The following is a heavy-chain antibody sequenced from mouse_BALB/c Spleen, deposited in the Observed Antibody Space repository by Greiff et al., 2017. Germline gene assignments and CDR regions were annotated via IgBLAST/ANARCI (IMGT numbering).Heavy chain of an antibody. D-gene: IGHD2-4*01. J-gene: IGHJ4*01. Sequence: EVKLVESGGGLVKPGGSLKLSCAASGFTFSSYAMSWVRQTPEKRLEWVASISSGGSTYYPDSVKGRFTISRDNARNILYLQMSSLRSEDTAMYYCARRSTMITTGYAMDYWGQGTSVTVSS. V-gene: IGHV5-6-5*01. CDR1: GFTFSSYA. CDR2: ISSGGST. CDR3: ARRSTMITTGYAMDY.